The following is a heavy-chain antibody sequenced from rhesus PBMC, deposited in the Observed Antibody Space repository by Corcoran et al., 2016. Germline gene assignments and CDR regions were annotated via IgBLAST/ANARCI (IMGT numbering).Heavy chain of an antibody. CDR1: GVSIRTKY. CDR2: IDVGNGRT. J-gene: IGHJ4*01. V-gene: IGHV4-147*01. Sequence: QVQLQQSSPGLVKPSETLSLTCAVSGVSIRTKYWSWIRKAPGEGLEWIGTIDVGNGRTRYNHSLKIRVTISTCTSKNQFSLNLICVTAADTAVYYCARDFAYWGQGVLVTVSS. CDR3: ARDFAY.